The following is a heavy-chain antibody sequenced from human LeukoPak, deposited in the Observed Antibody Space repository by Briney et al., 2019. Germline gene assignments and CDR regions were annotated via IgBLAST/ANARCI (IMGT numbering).Heavy chain of an antibody. CDR3: ARGYCSSTSCYPNWFDP. CDR2: IYYSGST. D-gene: IGHD2-2*01. J-gene: IGHJ5*02. V-gene: IGHV4-59*12. Sequence: SETLSLTCTVSGGSISSYYWSWIRQPPGKGLEWIGYIYYSGSTYYNPSLKSRVTISVDRSKNQFSLKLSSVTAADTAVYYCARGYCSSTSCYPNWFDPWGQGTLVTVSS. CDR1: GGSISSYY.